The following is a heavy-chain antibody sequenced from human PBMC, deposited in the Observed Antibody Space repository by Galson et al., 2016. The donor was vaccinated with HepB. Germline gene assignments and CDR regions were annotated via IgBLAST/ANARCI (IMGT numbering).Heavy chain of an antibody. V-gene: IGHV1-24*01. CDR1: GHTLSEFP. Sequence: SVKVSCKVSGHTLSEFPMHWVRQTPGEGLEWMGGFDPENSETNYAQKFQGRVTMTEDTSTDTAYLELTSLTAEDTALYFCATAITVAGIFDIWGQGTMVTVSS. CDR3: ATAITVAGIFDI. CDR2: FDPENSET. J-gene: IGHJ3*02. D-gene: IGHD6-19*01.